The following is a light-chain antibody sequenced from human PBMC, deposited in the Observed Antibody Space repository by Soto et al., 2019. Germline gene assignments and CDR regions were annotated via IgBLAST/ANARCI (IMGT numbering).Light chain of an antibody. V-gene: IGKV3-20*01. Sequence: EIGLTQSPGTLSLSPGERATLSCRASQSVSSSYLAWYQQKPGQAPRLLIYGASSRATGIPDRFSGSGSGTDFPLTISRLEPEDFAVYYCQQYGSSPRITFGQGTRLEIK. CDR3: QQYGSSPRIT. CDR1: QSVSSSY. CDR2: GAS. J-gene: IGKJ5*01.